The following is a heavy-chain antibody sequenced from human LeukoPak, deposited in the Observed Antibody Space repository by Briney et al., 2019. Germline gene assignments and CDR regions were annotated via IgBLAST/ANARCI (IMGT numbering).Heavy chain of an antibody. CDR1: GYTFTSYD. J-gene: IGHJ4*02. Sequence: ASVRVSCKASGYTFTSYDINWVRRATGQGLEWMGWMNPNSGNTGYAQKFQGRITITRNTSISTAYMELSSLRSEDTAVYYCARASGSGSVSSPYYFDYWGQGTLVTVSS. CDR2: MNPNSGNT. V-gene: IGHV1-8*03. D-gene: IGHD3-10*01. CDR3: ARASGSGSVSSPYYFDY.